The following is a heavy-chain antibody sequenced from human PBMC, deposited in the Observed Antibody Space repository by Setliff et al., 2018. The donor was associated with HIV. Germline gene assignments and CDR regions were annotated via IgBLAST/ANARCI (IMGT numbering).Heavy chain of an antibody. CDR2: VRFDGDYE. D-gene: IGHD6-13*01. CDR3: AKSYTSAWYEGWFDP. J-gene: IGHJ5*02. Sequence: SLRLSCAASGFTFSSYGMYWVRQSPGKGPEWMAFVRFDGDYEYYAESVKGRFTVSRDNSKNTLYLQMNNLRPEDTAMYYCAKSYTSAWYEGWFDPWGQGTLVTVSS. CDR1: GFTFSSYG. V-gene: IGHV3-30*02.